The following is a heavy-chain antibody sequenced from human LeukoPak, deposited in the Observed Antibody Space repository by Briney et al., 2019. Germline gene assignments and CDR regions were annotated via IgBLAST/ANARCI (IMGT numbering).Heavy chain of an antibody. J-gene: IGHJ4*02. V-gene: IGHV4-61*02. D-gene: IGHD3/OR15-3a*01. Sequence: PSETLSLTCTVSGASISSGSYYWNWIRQPAGKGLEWIGRIFASGSTNYNPSLKSRVTISLDTSKNQFSLKVSSVTAADTAVYYCVRQTGSGLFILPGGQGTLVTVSS. CDR3: VRQTGSGLFILP. CDR2: IFASGST. CDR1: GASISSGSYY.